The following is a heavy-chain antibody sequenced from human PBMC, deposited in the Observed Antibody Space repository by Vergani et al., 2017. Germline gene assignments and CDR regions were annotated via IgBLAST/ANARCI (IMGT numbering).Heavy chain of an antibody. J-gene: IGHJ4*02. V-gene: IGHV3-7*01. CDR1: GFTFSSYW. Sequence: EVQLVESGGGLVQPGGSLRLSCAASGFTFSSYWMSWVRQAPGKGLEWVANIKQDGSEKYYVDSVKGRFTISRDNAKNSLYLQMNSLRAEDTAVYYCARANYYTNPYYFDYWGQGTLVTVSS. CDR3: ARANYYTNPYYFDY. D-gene: IGHD3-10*01. CDR2: IKQDGSEK.